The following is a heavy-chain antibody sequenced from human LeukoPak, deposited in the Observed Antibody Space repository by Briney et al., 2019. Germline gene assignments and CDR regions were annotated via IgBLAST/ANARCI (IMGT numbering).Heavy chain of an antibody. CDR3: ANFNLVATPFSDAFDI. CDR1: GYTFTSYD. J-gene: IGHJ3*02. D-gene: IGHD5-12*01. Sequence: ASVKVSCKASGYTFTSYDINWVRQATGQGLEWMGWMNPNSGNTGYAQKFQGRVTMTRNTSISTAYMELSSLRSEDTAVYYCANFNLVATPFSDAFDIWGQGTMVTVSS. CDR2: MNPNSGNT. V-gene: IGHV1-8*01.